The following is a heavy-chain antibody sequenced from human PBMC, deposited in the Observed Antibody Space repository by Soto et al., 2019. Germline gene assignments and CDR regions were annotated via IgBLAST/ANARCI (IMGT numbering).Heavy chain of an antibody. CDR3: ARAPIVVVTALDVYYYGMDV. Sequence: QVQLQESGPGLVKPSQTLSLTCTVSGGSISSGGYYWSWIRQHPGKGLEWIGYIYYSGSTYYNPSLTGGVTISVDTSKNQFSLQLGSVTAADTAVYYCARAPIVVVTALDVYYYGMDVWGQGTTVTVSS. J-gene: IGHJ6*02. V-gene: IGHV4-31*03. CDR1: GGSISSGGYY. D-gene: IGHD2-21*02. CDR2: IYYSGST.